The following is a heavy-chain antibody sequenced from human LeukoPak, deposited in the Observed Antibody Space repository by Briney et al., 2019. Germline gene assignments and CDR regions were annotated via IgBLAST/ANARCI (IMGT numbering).Heavy chain of an antibody. CDR1: GFTFSSYA. Sequence: GGSLRLSCAASGFTFSSYAMSWVRQAPGKGLEWVSAISGSGGSTYYADSVKGRFTISRDNSKNTLYLQMISLRAEDTAVYYCAKEGHDYVWGSYRPGYFDYWGQGTLVTVSS. J-gene: IGHJ4*02. CDR2: ISGSGGST. D-gene: IGHD3-16*02. V-gene: IGHV3-23*01. CDR3: AKEGHDYVWGSYRPGYFDY.